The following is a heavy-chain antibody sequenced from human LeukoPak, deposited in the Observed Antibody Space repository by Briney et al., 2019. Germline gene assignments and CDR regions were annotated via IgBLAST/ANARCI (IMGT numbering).Heavy chain of an antibody. Sequence: PGGSLRLSCAAPGFTFDDYAMHWVRQAPGKGLEWVSGISWNSGSIGYADSVKGRFTISRDNAKNSLYLQMNSLRAEDTALYYCAKGIYYDSSGSSDYWGQGTLVTVSS. V-gene: IGHV3-9*01. CDR3: AKGIYYDSSGSSDY. J-gene: IGHJ4*02. CDR2: ISWNSGSI. D-gene: IGHD3-22*01. CDR1: GFTFDDYA.